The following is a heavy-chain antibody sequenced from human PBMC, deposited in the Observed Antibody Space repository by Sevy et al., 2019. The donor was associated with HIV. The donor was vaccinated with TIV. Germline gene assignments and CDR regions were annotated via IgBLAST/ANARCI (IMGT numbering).Heavy chain of an antibody. CDR3: ARDQWLRKEGGGAFDI. CDR2: IYSVGST. D-gene: IGHD6-19*01. Sequence: GGSLRLSCAASGFTVSSNYMSWVRQAPGKGLEWVSVIYSVGSTYYEDSVKGRFNISRDNSKNTLYLQMNSLRAEDTAVYYCARDQWLRKEGGGAFDIWGQGTMVTVSS. CDR1: GFTVSSNY. V-gene: IGHV3-66*01. J-gene: IGHJ3*02.